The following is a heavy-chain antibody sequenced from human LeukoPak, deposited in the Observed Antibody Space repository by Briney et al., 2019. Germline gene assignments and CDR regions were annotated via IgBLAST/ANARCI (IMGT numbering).Heavy chain of an antibody. CDR3: ARGPPSNNGFYY. J-gene: IGHJ4*02. CDR1: GGSISSSSYY. Sequence: PSETLSLTCTVSGGSISSSSYYWAWIRQSPGKGLEWIGYIYYSGSTNYNPSLKDRVTISVDTSKNQFSLNLSSVTAADTAVYFCARGPPSNNGFYYWGQGTLVSVSS. D-gene: IGHD2-8*01. V-gene: IGHV4-61*05. CDR2: IYYSGST.